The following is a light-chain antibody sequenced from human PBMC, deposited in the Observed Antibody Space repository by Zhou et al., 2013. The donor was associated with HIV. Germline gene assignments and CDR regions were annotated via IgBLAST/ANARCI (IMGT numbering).Light chain of an antibody. CDR1: QSISSW. J-gene: IGKJ1*01. V-gene: IGKV1-5*03. CDR3: QQYVSSPRT. Sequence: DIQMTQSPSTLSASVGDRVTITCRASQSISSWLAWYQQKPGKAPKLLIYKASSLEFGVPSRFSGSGSGTDYTLTITRLEPEDFAVYYCQQYVSSPRTFGQGTKVEIK. CDR2: KAS.